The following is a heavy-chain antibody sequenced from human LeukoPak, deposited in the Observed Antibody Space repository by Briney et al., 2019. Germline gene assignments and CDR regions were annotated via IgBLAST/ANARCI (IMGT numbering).Heavy chain of an antibody. CDR1: GGTFSSYA. V-gene: IGHV1-69*13. D-gene: IGHD3-3*01. CDR2: IIPIFGTA. Sequence: SVKVSCKASGGTFSSYAISWVRQAPGQGLEWMGGIIPIFGTATYAQKFQGRVTITADESTSTAYMELSSLRSEDTAVYYCARESRGGVVTIDAFDIWGQGTMVTVSS. CDR3: ARESRGGVVTIDAFDI. J-gene: IGHJ3*02.